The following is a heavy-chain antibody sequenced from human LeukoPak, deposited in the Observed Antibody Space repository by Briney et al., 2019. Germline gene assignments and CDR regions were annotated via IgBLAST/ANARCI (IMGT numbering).Heavy chain of an antibody. CDR2: ISSSSSYI. CDR1: GFTFSSYS. CDR3: ARDHRYDFWSRYYTY. Sequence: GGSLRLSCAASGFTFSSYSMNWVRQAPGKGLEWVSSISSSSSYIYYADSVKGRFTISRDNAKNSLYLQMNSLRAEDTAVYYCARDHRYDFWSRYYTYWGQGTLVTVSS. J-gene: IGHJ4*02. V-gene: IGHV3-21*01. D-gene: IGHD3-3*01.